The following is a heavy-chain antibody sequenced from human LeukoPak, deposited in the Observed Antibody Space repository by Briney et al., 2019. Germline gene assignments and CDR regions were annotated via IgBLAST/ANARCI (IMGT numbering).Heavy chain of an antibody. Sequence: AGGSLRLSCAASGFTFSSYAMSWVRQAPGKGLEWVSASSGSGGSTYYADSVKGRFTISRDNFKNTLYLQMNSLRAEDTAVYYCAKGADYGSVFDYWGQGTLVTVSS. J-gene: IGHJ4*02. CDR3: AKGADYGSVFDY. CDR1: GFTFSSYA. V-gene: IGHV3-23*01. CDR2: SSGSGGST. D-gene: IGHD3-10*01.